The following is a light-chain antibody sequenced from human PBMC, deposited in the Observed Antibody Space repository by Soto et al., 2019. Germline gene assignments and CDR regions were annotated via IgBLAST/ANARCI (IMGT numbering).Light chain of an antibody. Sequence: QSALTQPPSVSGSPGQSVTISCTGPRSDVGGSNFVSWYQQHPGKPPKLIIYDVANRPSGVSNRFSGSKSGSTASLIISRLQTEDEADYYCVSYTSSTTYVFGTGTKLTVL. V-gene: IGLV2-14*03. CDR3: VSYTSSTTYV. J-gene: IGLJ1*01. CDR1: RSDVGGSNF. CDR2: DVA.